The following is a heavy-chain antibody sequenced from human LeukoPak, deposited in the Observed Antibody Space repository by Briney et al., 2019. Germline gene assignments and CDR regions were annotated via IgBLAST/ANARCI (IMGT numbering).Heavy chain of an antibody. Sequence: SQTLSLTCAISGDSVSSNSAAWNWIRQSPSRGLEWLVRTYYRSKWYNDYAVSVKSRITINPDTSKNQFSLQLNSATPEDTAVYYCARDRRCSGGSCYYFDYWGQGTLVTVSS. CDR3: ARDRRCSGGSCYYFDY. V-gene: IGHV6-1*01. D-gene: IGHD2-15*01. CDR1: GDSVSSNSAA. CDR2: TYYRSKWYN. J-gene: IGHJ4*02.